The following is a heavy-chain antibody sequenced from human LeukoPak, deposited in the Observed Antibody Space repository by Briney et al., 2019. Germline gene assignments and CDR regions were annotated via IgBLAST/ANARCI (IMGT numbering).Heavy chain of an antibody. CDR3: AKAQFGTATALSFDH. J-gene: IGHJ4*02. V-gene: IGHV3-23*01. CDR1: GFSFSSYA. D-gene: IGHD1/OR15-1a*01. Sequence: GGSLRLSCAASGFSFSSYAMSWVRQAPGKGLEWVSTISGGGDKTYYANSVKGRLTISRDTSKNTLYLQMNSLRAEDTAVYYCAKAQFGTATALSFDHWGQGTLVTVSS. CDR2: ISGGGDKT.